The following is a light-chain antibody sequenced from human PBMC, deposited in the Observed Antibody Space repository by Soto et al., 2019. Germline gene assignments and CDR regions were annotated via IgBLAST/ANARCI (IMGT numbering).Light chain of an antibody. CDR3: QQHNQWPIT. CDR1: QTISNT. CDR2: AAS. J-gene: IGKJ5*01. V-gene: IGKV3D-15*01. Sequence: EVVMAQSPATLSVSPGDKVSLSCRANQTISNTLAWYQQKPGQAPRLLIYAASTRATGIPARFSGSGSGTEFTLTINSLQSEDSAVYYCQQHNQWPITFGQGTRLEIK.